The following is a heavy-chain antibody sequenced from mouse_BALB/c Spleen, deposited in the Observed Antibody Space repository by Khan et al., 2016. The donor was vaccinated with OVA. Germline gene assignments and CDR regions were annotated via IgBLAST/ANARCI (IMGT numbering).Heavy chain of an antibody. CDR3: ARQPYYHYNIMDY. CDR2: IWSDGST. D-gene: IGHD2-10*01. Sequence: QVQLKQSGPGLVAPSQSLSITCTISGFSLTNYGVHWVRQPPGKGLEWLVVIWSDGSTTYNSALKSRLTIRKDNSESQVYLKMNRLQTDDTAMYFCARQPYYHYNIMDYWGQGTSVTVSS. V-gene: IGHV2-6-1*01. CDR1: GFSLTNYG. J-gene: IGHJ4*01.